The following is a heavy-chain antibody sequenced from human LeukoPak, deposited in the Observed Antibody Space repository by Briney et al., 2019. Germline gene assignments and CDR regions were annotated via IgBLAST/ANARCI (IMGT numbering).Heavy chain of an antibody. D-gene: IGHD4-17*01. CDR2: INHSGST. CDR3: AAVTTLSYNWFDP. V-gene: IGHV4-34*01. J-gene: IGHJ5*02. Sequence: SETLSLTCAVYGGSFSGYYWSWIRQPPGKGLGWIGEINHSGSTNYNPSLKSRVTISVDTSKNQFSLKLSSVTAADTAVYYCAAVTTLSYNWFDPWGQGTLVTVSS. CDR1: GGSFSGYY.